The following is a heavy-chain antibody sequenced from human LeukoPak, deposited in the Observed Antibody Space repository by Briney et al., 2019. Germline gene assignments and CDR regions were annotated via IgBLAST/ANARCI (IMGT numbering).Heavy chain of an antibody. V-gene: IGHV3-73*01. D-gene: IGHD6-19*01. CDR1: GFTFSGSA. J-gene: IGHJ4*02. Sequence: PGGSLRLSCAASGFTFSGSAMHWVRQASGKGLEWVGRISSKANSYATAYAASVKGRFTISRDDSKNTAYLQMNSLKTEDTAVYYCTTYGGLVRGYFDYWGQGTLVTVSS. CDR2: ISSKANSYAT. CDR3: TTYGGLVRGYFDY.